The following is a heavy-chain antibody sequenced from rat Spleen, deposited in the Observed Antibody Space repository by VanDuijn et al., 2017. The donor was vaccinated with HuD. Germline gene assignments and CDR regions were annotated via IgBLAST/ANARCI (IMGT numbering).Heavy chain of an antibody. J-gene: IGHJ2*01. V-gene: IGHV5-27*01. D-gene: IGHD1-9*01. CDR1: GFTFSNYY. CDR2: ITTSGSRT. CDR3: TTRDYGYNY. Sequence: EVQLVESGGGLVQPGRSLKLSCAASGFTFSNYYMAWVRQAPKKGLEWVATITTSGSRTYYPDSVKGRFTISRDNAKSSLYLQMNSLKSEDTATYYCTTRDYGYNYWGQGVMVTVSS.